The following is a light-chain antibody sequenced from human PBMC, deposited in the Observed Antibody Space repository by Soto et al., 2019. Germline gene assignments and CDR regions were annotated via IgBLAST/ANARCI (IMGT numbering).Light chain of an antibody. V-gene: IGLV2-18*02. CDR1: SGDVGSYNR. CDR3: NSYTGSSTYV. Sequence: QSVLTQPPSVSGSPGQSVAISCTGTSGDVGSYNRVSWYQQPPGAAPKLMIYEVSNRPSGVPDHFSGSKSGNTASLTISGLQAEDEADYYCNSYTGSSTYVFGTGTKVTVL. CDR2: EVS. J-gene: IGLJ1*01.